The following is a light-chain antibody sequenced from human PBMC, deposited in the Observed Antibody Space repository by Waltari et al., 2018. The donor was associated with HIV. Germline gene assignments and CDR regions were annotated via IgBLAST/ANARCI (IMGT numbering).Light chain of an antibody. J-gene: IGLJ2*01. V-gene: IGLV3-19*01. CDR3: NSRDSSGDLVV. CDR2: GET. CDR1: SLRSYY. Sequence: SSELTQDPAVSVALGQTVRITCQGDSLRSYYASWYKLKPGQAPLLVIFGETDRPSGIPDRFSGARSGKTASLSITGAQAEDEADYFCNSRDSSGDLVVFGGGTKLTVL.